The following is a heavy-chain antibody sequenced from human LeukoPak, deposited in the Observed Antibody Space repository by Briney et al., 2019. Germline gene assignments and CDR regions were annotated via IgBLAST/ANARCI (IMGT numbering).Heavy chain of an antibody. V-gene: IGHV4-30-2*01. J-gene: IGHJ5*02. CDR3: ARDSTVTGIDP. Sequence: SETLSLTCTVSGGSISSGGYYWSWIRQPPGKGLEWIGYIYHSGSTYYNPSLKSRVTISVDRSKNQFSLKLSSVTAADTAVYYCARDSTVTGIDPWGQGTLVTVSS. CDR1: GGSISSGGYY. CDR2: IYHSGST. D-gene: IGHD4-17*01.